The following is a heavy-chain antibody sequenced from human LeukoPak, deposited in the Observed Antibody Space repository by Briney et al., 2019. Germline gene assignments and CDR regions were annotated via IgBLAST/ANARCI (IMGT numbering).Heavy chain of an antibody. D-gene: IGHD3-22*01. J-gene: IGHJ4*02. CDR3: ARKAPYYSDSSGPLGTYYFDY. CDR2: INPSGAGT. Sequence: ASVKVSCKASGYTFTRYHIYWVRQAPGQGLEWMGKINPSGAGTSYAQKFQGRVTMTRDTSTSTVYMELSSLRSEDTAVYYCARKAPYYSDSSGPLGTYYFDYWGQGTLVTVSS. CDR1: GYTFTRYH. V-gene: IGHV1-46*01.